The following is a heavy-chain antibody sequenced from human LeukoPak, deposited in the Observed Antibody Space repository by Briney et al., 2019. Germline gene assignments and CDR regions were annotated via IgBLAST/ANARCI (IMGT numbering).Heavy chain of an antibody. Sequence: PGGSLRLSCAASGFIFKNHWMNWVRQAPGKGLEWVAKIKEDGTKKSYVDSVKGRFTISRDNANNFLYLQMNSLRADDTAVYFCAKETGILRFLDTIPFPYPLDVWGKGTTVIVSS. CDR1: GFIFKNHW. D-gene: IGHD3-3*01. CDR2: IKEDGTKK. CDR3: AKETGILRFLDTIPFPYPLDV. J-gene: IGHJ6*04. V-gene: IGHV3-7*04.